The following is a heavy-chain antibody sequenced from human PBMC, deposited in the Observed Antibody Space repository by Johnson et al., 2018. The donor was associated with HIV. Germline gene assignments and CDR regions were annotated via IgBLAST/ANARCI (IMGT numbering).Heavy chain of an antibody. CDR1: GFTFRTFP. Sequence: QVQLVESGGGVVQPGRSLRLSCAASGFTFRTFPMHWVHQAPGKGLEWMAFISYNEDKKYYADSVKGRFTISRDNSKNTLYLQMKSLRAEDTAVYYCARGSPYYNFWSGYVDAFDIWGQGTMVTVSS. V-gene: IGHV3-30*04. CDR3: ARGSPYYNFWSGYVDAFDI. D-gene: IGHD3-3*01. CDR2: ISYNEDKK. J-gene: IGHJ3*02.